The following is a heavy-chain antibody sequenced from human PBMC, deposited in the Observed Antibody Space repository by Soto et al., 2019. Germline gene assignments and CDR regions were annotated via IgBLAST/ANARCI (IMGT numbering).Heavy chain of an antibody. CDR3: VRGRYLQYCSSTSCPSSYYYYMDV. CDR2: MNPNSGNT. J-gene: IGHJ6*03. Sequence: ASVKVSCKASGYTFTSYDINWVRQATGQGLEWMGWMNPNSGNTGYAQKFQGRVTMTRNTSISTAYMELGSLRSEDTAVYYCVRGRYLQYCSSTSCPSSYYYYMDVWGKGTTVTVSS. V-gene: IGHV1-8*01. D-gene: IGHD2-2*01. CDR1: GYTFTSYD.